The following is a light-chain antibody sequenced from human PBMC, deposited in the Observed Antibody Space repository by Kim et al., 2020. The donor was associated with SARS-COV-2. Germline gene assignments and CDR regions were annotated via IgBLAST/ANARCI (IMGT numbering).Light chain of an antibody. CDR3: QQYGIAPPYT. Sequence: SPGERATLSCRTSQGVCSHGLAWYQQKPGQAPRLLIYSVSNRATGIPDRFSGSGSGTDFTLTISRLEPEDFAVYYCQQYGIAPPYTFGQGTKLEI. CDR1: QGVCSHG. CDR2: SVS. J-gene: IGKJ2*01. V-gene: IGKV3-20*01.